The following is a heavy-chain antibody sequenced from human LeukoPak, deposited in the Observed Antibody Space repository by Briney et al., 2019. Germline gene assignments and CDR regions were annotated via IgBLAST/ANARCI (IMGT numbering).Heavy chain of an antibody. Sequence: KPSETLSLTCTVSGGSISSYYWSWIRQPPGKGLEWIVYIDYSGSTNYNPSLKSRVPISVDTYKNQFSLKLSTVTAADTAVYYCARESGGYNWFDPWGQGTLVTVSS. J-gene: IGHJ5*02. CDR3: ARESGGYNWFDP. CDR1: GGSISSYY. D-gene: IGHD6-25*01. V-gene: IGHV4-59*01. CDR2: IDYSGST.